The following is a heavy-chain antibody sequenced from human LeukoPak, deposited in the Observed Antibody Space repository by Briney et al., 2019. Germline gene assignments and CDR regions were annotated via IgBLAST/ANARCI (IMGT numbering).Heavy chain of an antibody. CDR3: ARGSPFEPAALPFDY. CDR2: IKQDGSEK. J-gene: IGHJ4*02. CDR1: GFTFSSYW. V-gene: IGHV3-7*01. Sequence: GGSLRLSCAASGFTFSSYWMSWVRQAPGKGLEWVANIKQDGSEKYYVDSVKGRFTISRDNAKNSLYLQMNSLRAEDTAVYYCARGSPFEPAALPFDYWGQGTLVTVSS. D-gene: IGHD2-2*01.